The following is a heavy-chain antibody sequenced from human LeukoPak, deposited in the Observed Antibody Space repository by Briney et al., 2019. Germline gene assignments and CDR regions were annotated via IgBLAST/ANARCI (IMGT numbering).Heavy chain of an antibody. D-gene: IGHD3-3*01. CDR2: IYSGGST. J-gene: IGHJ6*02. Sequence: RAGGSLRLSCAASGFTVSSNYMSWVRQAPGKGLEWVSVIYSGGSTYYADSVKGRFTISRDNSKNTLYLQMNSLRAEDTAVYYCARRVVIPGYYYYGMDVWGQGTTVTVSS. V-gene: IGHV3-66*01. CDR3: ARRVVIPGYYYYGMDV. CDR1: GFTVSSNY.